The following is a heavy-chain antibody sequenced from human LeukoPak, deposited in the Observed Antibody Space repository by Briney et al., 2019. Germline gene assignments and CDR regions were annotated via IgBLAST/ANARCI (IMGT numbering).Heavy chain of an antibody. Sequence: GSLRLSCAASGFTFSDYYMSWIRQAPGKGLEWVSYISSSSSYTNYADSVKGRFTISRDNSENTLYLQMGSLRAEDTALYYCAKGLSSSALTGFDSWGQGALVTVSS. D-gene: IGHD6-25*01. CDR1: GFTFSDYY. J-gene: IGHJ4*02. V-gene: IGHV3-11*05. CDR2: ISSSSSYT. CDR3: AKGLSSSALTGFDS.